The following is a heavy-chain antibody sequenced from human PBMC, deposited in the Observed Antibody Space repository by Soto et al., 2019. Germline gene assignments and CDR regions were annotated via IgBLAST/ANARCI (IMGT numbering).Heavy chain of an antibody. Sequence: TSETLSLSCTVSGGSISSYYWSWIRQPPGKGLEWIGYIYYSGSTNYNPSLKSRVSISVDTSKNQFSLKLSSVTAADTAVYYCARGGGLLWFWDRGAFDIWGQGTMVTVSS. CDR1: GGSISSYY. V-gene: IGHV4-59*01. CDR3: ARGGGLLWFWDRGAFDI. D-gene: IGHD3-10*01. J-gene: IGHJ3*02. CDR2: IYYSGST.